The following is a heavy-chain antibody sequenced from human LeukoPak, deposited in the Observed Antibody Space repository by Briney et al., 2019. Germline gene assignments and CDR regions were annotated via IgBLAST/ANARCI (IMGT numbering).Heavy chain of an antibody. CDR2: INHSGST. V-gene: IGHV4-34*01. CDR3: VVDCSSTSCYRY. Sequence: SGTLSLTCAVYGGSFSGYYWSWIRQPPGKGLEWIGEINHSGSTNYNPSLKSRVTISVDTSKNQFSLKLSSVTAADTAVYYCVVDCSSTSCYRYWGQGTLVTVSS. CDR1: GGSFSGYY. J-gene: IGHJ4*02. D-gene: IGHD2-2*01.